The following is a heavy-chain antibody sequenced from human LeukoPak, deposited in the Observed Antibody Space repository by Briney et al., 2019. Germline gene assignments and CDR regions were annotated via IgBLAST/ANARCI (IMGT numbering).Heavy chain of an antibody. J-gene: IGHJ4*02. CDR3: ANLAASPARTGN. CDR1: GFTFSTYG. D-gene: IGHD6-13*01. Sequence: GGSLRLSCAASGFTFSTYGMIWVRQAPGKGLEWVDFIRNKASGGTTEWTTSVKGRFTISRDDSKSITYLQMNSLRAEDTAVYYCANLAASPARTGNWGQGTLVTVSS. V-gene: IGHV3-71*01. CDR2: IRNKASGGTT.